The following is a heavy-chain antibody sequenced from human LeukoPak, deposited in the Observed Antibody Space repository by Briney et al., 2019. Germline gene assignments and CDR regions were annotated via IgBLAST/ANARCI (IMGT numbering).Heavy chain of an antibody. CDR2: IYTSGST. CDR1: GGSISSYY. CDR3: ARDRGSSSWPFDY. D-gene: IGHD6-13*01. V-gene: IGHV4-4*08. Sequence: PSETLSLTCTVSGGSISSYYWSWIRQPPGKGLEWIGRIYTSGSTNYNPSLKSRVTISVDTSKNQFSLKLSSVTAADTAVYYCARDRGSSSWPFDYWGQGTLVTVSS. J-gene: IGHJ4*02.